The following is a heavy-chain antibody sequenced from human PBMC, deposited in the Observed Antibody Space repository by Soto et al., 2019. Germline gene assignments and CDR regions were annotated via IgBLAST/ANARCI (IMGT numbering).Heavy chain of an antibody. Sequence: QVQLVQSGAEVKKPGASVKVSCKASGYTFSSYHISWVRQAPGQGLEWMGWISAYNGNTNYAQKLQGRVTMTTDTSTRAAYMELRSPRSEDTAVYYWARDGTPTDYWGQGTLVTVSS. CDR1: GYTFSSYH. V-gene: IGHV1-18*01. CDR2: ISAYNGNT. CDR3: ARDGTPTDY. J-gene: IGHJ4*02. D-gene: IGHD1-26*01.